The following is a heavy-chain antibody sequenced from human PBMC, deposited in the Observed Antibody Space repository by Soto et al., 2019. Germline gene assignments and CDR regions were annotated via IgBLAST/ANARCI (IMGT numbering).Heavy chain of an antibody. V-gene: IGHV3-7*03. CDR2: IKQDGSEK. J-gene: IGHJ5*02. CDR3: AXEVVKTTVTIFVRWFDP. D-gene: IGHD4-17*01. Sequence: WGSLRLSCAASGFIFSSYWMSWVRQAPGKGLEWVANIKQDGSEKYYVDSVKGRFTISRDNAKNSLYLQMNSLRAEDTAVYYCAXEVVKTTVTIFVRWFDPWGQGTLVTVSS. CDR1: GFIFSSYW.